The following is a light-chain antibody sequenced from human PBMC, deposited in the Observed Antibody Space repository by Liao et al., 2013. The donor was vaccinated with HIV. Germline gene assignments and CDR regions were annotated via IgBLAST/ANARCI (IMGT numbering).Light chain of an antibody. CDR2: QNN. Sequence: SYELTQPPSVSVSPGQTASITCSGDKLGDKYACWYQLKPGQSPVLVIYQNNKRPSGIPERFSGSNSGNTATLTISGTQAMDEADYYCQAWDSSTVVFGGGTKLTVL. J-gene: IGLJ2*01. CDR3: QAWDSSTVV. CDR1: KLGDKY. V-gene: IGLV3-1*01.